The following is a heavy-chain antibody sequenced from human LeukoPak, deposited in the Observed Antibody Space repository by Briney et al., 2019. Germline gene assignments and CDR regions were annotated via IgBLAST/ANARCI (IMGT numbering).Heavy chain of an antibody. CDR1: GFTFSTYW. CDR2: IEQHGSER. CDR3: VEDSPPRYSGSPPAY. J-gene: IGHJ4*02. Sequence: GGSLRLSCAASGFTFSTYWMSWVRQAPGKGLEWVANIEQHGSERYYVDSVKGRFTISRDNAKNSLYLQMNSLRADDTAVYYCVEDSPPRYSGSPPAYWGQGTLVTVSS. D-gene: IGHD1-26*01. V-gene: IGHV3-7*03.